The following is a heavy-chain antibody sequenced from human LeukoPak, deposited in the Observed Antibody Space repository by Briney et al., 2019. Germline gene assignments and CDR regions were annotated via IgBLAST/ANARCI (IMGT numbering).Heavy chain of an antibody. V-gene: IGHV1-2*02. Sequence: ASVKVSCKTSGYRFTGYYMHWGRQAPGQGLEWLGWINPSSGDTNYAQKFQGRVAMTRDTSIGTAYMELGRLTSDDTAVYYCVPANDRYFFFDYWGQGTPVTVSS. J-gene: IGHJ4*02. D-gene: IGHD2/OR15-2a*01. CDR3: VPANDRYFFFDY. CDR1: GYRFTGYY. CDR2: INPSSGDT.